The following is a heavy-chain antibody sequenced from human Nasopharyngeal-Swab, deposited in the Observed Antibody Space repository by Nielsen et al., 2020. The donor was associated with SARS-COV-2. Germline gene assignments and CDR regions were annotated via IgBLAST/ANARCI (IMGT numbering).Heavy chain of an antibody. J-gene: IGHJ4*02. Sequence: GESLKISCAASGFAFSDYSMDWVRQAPGKGLEWVSYITSSSSTRYYADSVKGRFTVSRDYAKNSLYLQMSSLRDEDTAVYYCVREFEATGATYLDYWGLGTLVTVSS. V-gene: IGHV3-48*02. D-gene: IGHD1-26*01. CDR3: VREFEATGATYLDY. CDR1: GFAFSDYS. CDR2: ITSSSSTR.